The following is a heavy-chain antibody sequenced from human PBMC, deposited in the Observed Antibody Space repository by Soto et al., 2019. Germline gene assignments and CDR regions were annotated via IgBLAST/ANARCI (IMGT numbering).Heavy chain of an antibody. CDR2: LYYGGST. D-gene: IGHD6-19*01. J-gene: IGHJ3*02. Sequence: PSETLSLTCTVSGGSVSSFFWSWIRQPPGRGLEWIGYLYYGGSTHYSPSLKSRVTISVDTSQNQFSLNLMSVTAADTAIYYCAGGEQWIPDAFDIWGQGTMVTVS. CDR1: GGSVSSFF. CDR3: AGGEQWIPDAFDI. V-gene: IGHV4-59*02.